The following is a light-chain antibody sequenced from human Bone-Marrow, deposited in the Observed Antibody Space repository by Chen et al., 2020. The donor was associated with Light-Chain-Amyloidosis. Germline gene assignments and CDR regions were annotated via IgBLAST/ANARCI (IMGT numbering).Light chain of an antibody. CDR1: QTISSNY. CDR3: QHYGTSPLT. CDR2: GSS. J-gene: IGKJ4*01. Sequence: EIVLTQSPGTLSLSPGEGANLSCRASQTISSNYLTWYQQKFGQAPRLLIYGSSSRATGIPDRFTGSGSGTDFTLTINRLAPEELAMYYCQHYGTSPLTFGGGTKVEIK. V-gene: IGKV3-20*01.